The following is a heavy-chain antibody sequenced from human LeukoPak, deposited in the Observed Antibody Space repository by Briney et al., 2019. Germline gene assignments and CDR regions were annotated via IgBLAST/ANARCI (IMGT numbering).Heavy chain of an antibody. V-gene: IGHV3-21*01. CDR3: ARDAPSYGDAFDI. CDR2: ISTSSTYI. Sequence: GGSLRLSCEGSAFIFSGHWMNWVRQTPGKGLEWVSSISTSSTYIYYADSVKGRFTISRDNAKNSLSLQMHSLGAEDTAVYYCARDAPSYGDAFDIWGQGTMVTVSS. D-gene: IGHD3-10*01. J-gene: IGHJ3*02. CDR1: AFIFSGHW.